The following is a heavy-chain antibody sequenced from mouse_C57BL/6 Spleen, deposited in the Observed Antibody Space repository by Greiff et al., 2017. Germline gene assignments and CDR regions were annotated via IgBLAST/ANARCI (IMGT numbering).Heavy chain of an antibody. Sequence: EVKLVESGGDLVKPGGSLKLSCAASGFTFSSYGMSWVRQTPDKRLEWVATISSGGSYTYYPDSVKGRFTISRDNAKNTLYLQMSSLKSEDTAMYYCARSHYDYGYFDVWGTGTTVTVSS. J-gene: IGHJ1*03. CDR2: ISSGGSYT. CDR1: GFTFSSYG. V-gene: IGHV5-6*01. CDR3: ARSHYDYGYFDV. D-gene: IGHD2-4*01.